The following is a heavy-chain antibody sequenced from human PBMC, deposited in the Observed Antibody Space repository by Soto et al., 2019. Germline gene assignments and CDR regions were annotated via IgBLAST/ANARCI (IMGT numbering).Heavy chain of an antibody. J-gene: IGHJ6*02. Sequence: ASVKVSCKASGYTFTSYAMHWVRQAHGQRLEWMGWINAGNGNTKYPQKFQGRVTITSDTSASTAYMELSSLRSEDTAVYYCARDLPWAMVRGVIGYYYYCMDVWGQGTTVTVSS. V-gene: IGHV1-3*01. CDR1: GYTFTSYA. D-gene: IGHD3-10*01. CDR2: INAGNGNT. CDR3: ARDLPWAMVRGVIGYYYYCMDV.